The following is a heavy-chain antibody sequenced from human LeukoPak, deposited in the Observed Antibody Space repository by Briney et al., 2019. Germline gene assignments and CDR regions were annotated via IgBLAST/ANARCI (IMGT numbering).Heavy chain of an antibody. J-gene: IGHJ4*02. CDR2: IQEDGSEK. Sequence: PGGSLRLSCAASGFTFSSSWMSWVRQAPGKGLECVANIQEDGSEKNYMDSVRGRFTISRDNAKNSLYLQMNSLRAEDTAIYYCARHGNLVYWGQGTLVTVSS. V-gene: IGHV3-7*01. CDR3: ARHGNLVY. D-gene: IGHD1-1*01. CDR1: GFTFSSSW.